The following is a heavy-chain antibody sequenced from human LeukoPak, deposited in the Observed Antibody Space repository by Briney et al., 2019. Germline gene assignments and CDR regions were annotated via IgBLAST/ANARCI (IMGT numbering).Heavy chain of an antibody. CDR2: ISYDGSNK. Sequence: GGSLRLSCAASGFTFSSYGMHWVRQAPGKGLEWVAVISYDGSNKYYADSVKGRFTISRDNSKNTLYLQMNSLRAEDTAVYYCATRYGDFLPQHWGQGTLVTVSS. V-gene: IGHV3-30*03. J-gene: IGHJ1*01. CDR3: ATRYGDFLPQH. CDR1: GFTFSSYG. D-gene: IGHD4-17*01.